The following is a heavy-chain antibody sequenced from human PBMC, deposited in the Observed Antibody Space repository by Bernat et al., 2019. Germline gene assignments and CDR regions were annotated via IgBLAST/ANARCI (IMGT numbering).Heavy chain of an antibody. CDR3: ARDGPSRCSSGSCFSLDI. D-gene: IGHD2-15*01. CDR1: GFTFSIYW. Sequence: EVQLVESGGGLVQPGGSLRLSCAASGFTFSIYWMHWVRQAPGKGLVWVSRIYSDGSSTSYAGSVKGRFTISRDNAKNTLYLQMNSLRAEDTAVYYCARDGPSRCSSGSCFSLDIWGQGTMVTVSS. J-gene: IGHJ3*02. V-gene: IGHV3-74*01. CDR2: IYSDGSST.